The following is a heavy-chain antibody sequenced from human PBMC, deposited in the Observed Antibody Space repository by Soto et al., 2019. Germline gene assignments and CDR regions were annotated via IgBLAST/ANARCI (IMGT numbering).Heavy chain of an antibody. Sequence: QVQLVESGGGVVQPGRSLRLSCAASGFTFSSYAMHWVRQAPGKGLEWVAVISYDGGNKYYADSVKGRFTISRDNSKNTLYLQINSLRAEDTAVYYCARPEYGSGSYPDYWGQGTLVTVSS. CDR1: GFTFSSYA. V-gene: IGHV3-30-3*01. D-gene: IGHD3-10*01. CDR3: ARPEYGSGSYPDY. J-gene: IGHJ4*02. CDR2: ISYDGGNK.